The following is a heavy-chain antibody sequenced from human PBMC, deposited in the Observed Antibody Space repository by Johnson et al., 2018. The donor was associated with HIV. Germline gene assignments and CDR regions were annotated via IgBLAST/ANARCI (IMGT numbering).Heavy chain of an antibody. D-gene: IGHD4-23*01. J-gene: IGHJ3*02. V-gene: IGHV3-30*04. CDR3: AKARSLLDYGGFDAFDI. CDR2: ISYDGSER. CDR1: GFTFSSYA. Sequence: QVQLVESGGGVVQPGRSLRLSCAASGFTFSSYAMHWVRQAPGKGLEWVAVISYDGSERYYADSVKGRFTISRDSSKNTMYLQMNSLRAEDTAMYYCAKARSLLDYGGFDAFDIWGQGTLVIVSS.